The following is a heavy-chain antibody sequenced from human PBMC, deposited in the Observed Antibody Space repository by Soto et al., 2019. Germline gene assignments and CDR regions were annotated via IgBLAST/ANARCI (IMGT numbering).Heavy chain of an antibody. V-gene: IGHV4-4*02. Sequence: LSLTCAVSGGSISSSNCWSWVRQPPVKGLEWIGEIYHSGSTNYIPSLKSRVTISVDKSKNQFSLKLSSVTAADTAVYYCARVGYSYGSYYYYGMDVWGQGTTVTVSS. D-gene: IGHD5-18*01. J-gene: IGHJ6*02. CDR2: IYHSGST. CDR3: ARVGYSYGSYYYYGMDV. CDR1: GGSISSSNC.